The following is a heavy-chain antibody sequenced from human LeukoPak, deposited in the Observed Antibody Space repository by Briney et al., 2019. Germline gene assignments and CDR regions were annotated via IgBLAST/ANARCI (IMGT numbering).Heavy chain of an antibody. D-gene: IGHD3-16*01. CDR3: ARGGDYYMDV. CDR1: GGSISSSSYY. CDR2: IYYSGST. J-gene: IGHJ6*03. V-gene: IGHV4-39*01. Sequence: SETLSLTCTVSGGSISSSSYYWGWIRQPQGKGLEWIGSIYYSGSTYYNPSLKSRVTISVDTSKNQFSLKLSSVTAADTAVYYCARGGDYYMDVWGKGTTVTVSS.